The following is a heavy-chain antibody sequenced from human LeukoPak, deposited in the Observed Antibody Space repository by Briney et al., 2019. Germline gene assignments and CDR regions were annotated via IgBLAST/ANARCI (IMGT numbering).Heavy chain of an antibody. Sequence: PSETLSLTCTVSGASISSGYYWGWIRQPPGKGLEWIGSIYHSGSTYHNPSLKSRVAISVDTSKSHFSLKLSSVTAADTAVYYCARGSGDSSGYFGLGAFDIWGRGTMVTVSS. V-gene: IGHV4-38-2*02. CDR3: ARGSGDSSGYFGLGAFDI. CDR1: GASISSGYY. D-gene: IGHD3-22*01. J-gene: IGHJ3*02. CDR2: IYHSGST.